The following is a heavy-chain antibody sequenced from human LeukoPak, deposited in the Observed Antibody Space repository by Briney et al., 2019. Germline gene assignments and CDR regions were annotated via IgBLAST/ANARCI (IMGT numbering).Heavy chain of an antibody. CDR3: ASIAAAGTGYYYYMDV. CDR1: GYTFTGYY. Sequence: ASVKVSCKASGYTFTGYYMHWVRQAPGQGLEWMGWINPNSGGTNYAQKFQGRVTMTRDTSISTAYMELSRLRSDDTAVYYCASIAAAGTGYYYYMDVWGKGTTVTVSS. D-gene: IGHD6-13*01. CDR2: INPNSGGT. J-gene: IGHJ6*03. V-gene: IGHV1-2*02.